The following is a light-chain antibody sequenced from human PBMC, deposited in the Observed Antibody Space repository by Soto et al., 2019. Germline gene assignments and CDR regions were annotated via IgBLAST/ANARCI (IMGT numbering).Light chain of an antibody. CDR3: QHYNSYLT. CDR2: DAS. CDR1: QSISSW. J-gene: IGKJ1*01. V-gene: IGKV1-5*01. Sequence: DIQMTQSPSTLSASVGDRVTITCRASQSISSWLAWYQQKPGKAPKLLIYDASSLESGVPSRFSGSGSGTEFTLTISSLQPDDFTTYDCQHYNSYLTFGQGTKVEIK.